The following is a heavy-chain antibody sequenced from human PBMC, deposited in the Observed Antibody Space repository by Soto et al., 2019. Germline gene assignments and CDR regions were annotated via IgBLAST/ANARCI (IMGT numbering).Heavy chain of an antibody. Sequence: ASVKVSCKASGYTFTSYYMHWVRQAPGQGLEWMGIINPSGGSTSYAQKLKGRVTMTRDTSTSTVYKELSSLRSEDTSVYFCARGSLVPPIDYDILTGYYGTVDYWGQGTLVTVSS. CDR1: GYTFTSYY. CDR2: INPSGGST. CDR3: ARGSLVPPIDYDILTGYYGTVDY. V-gene: IGHV1-46*01. J-gene: IGHJ4*02. D-gene: IGHD3-9*01.